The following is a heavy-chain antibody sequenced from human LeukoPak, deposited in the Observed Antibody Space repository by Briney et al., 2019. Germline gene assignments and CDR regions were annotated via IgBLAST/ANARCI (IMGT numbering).Heavy chain of an antibody. J-gene: IGHJ4*02. CDR3: ARDQQPLDY. CDR2: IYYSGST. CDR1: GYSISSGYY. V-gene: IGHV4-38-2*02. D-gene: IGHD6-13*01. Sequence: PSETLSLTCTVSGYSISSGYYWSWIRQPAGKGLEWIGRIYYSGSTYYNPSLKSRVTISVDTSKNQFSLKLSSVTAADTAVYYCARDQQPLDYWGQGTLVTVSS.